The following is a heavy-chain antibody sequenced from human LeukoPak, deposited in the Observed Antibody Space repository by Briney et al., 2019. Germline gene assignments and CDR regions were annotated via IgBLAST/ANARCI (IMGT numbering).Heavy chain of an antibody. Sequence: EASVTVSYKASGYTFSDYYIHWVRQAPGQGLEWMGMINPSGGSTSYAQKFQGRVTMTRDTSTSTVYMDLNSLRSEDTAVYFCARSIRGCSSTPCYEDYWGQGTLVTVSS. D-gene: IGHD2-2*01. V-gene: IGHV1-46*01. CDR2: INPSGGST. CDR3: ARSIRGCSSTPCYEDY. J-gene: IGHJ4*02. CDR1: GYTFSDYY.